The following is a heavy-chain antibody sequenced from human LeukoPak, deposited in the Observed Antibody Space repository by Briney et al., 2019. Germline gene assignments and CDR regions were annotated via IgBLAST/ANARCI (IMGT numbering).Heavy chain of an antibody. CDR1: GYTFTGQY. V-gene: IGHV1-2*02. CDR3: ATVKGGYYSAYYYMDV. CDR2: INPNTGDT. D-gene: IGHD3-3*01. Sequence: ASVKVSCKASGYTFTGQYMHWVRQAPGQGLEWMGWINPNTGDTGYAQKFQGRVTMTEDTSTDTAYMELSSLRSEDTAVYYCATVKGGYYSAYYYMDVWGKGTTVTVSS. J-gene: IGHJ6*03.